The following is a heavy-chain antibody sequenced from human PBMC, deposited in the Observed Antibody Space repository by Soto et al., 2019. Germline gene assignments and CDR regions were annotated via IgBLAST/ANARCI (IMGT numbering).Heavy chain of an antibody. CDR2: ITTRGART. D-gene: IGHD3-9*01. CDR1: GFTFNTYA. J-gene: IGHJ4*02. CDR3: ARYRSDGSASFDS. Sequence: HLGGSLRLSCAASGFTFNTYAMTWVRQTPGKGLEWVSFITTRGARTYYADPVRGRFTISTDRSRNTLYLQMNSLRPDDTAVYFCARYRSDGSASFDSWGQGTRVTVSS. V-gene: IGHV3-23*01.